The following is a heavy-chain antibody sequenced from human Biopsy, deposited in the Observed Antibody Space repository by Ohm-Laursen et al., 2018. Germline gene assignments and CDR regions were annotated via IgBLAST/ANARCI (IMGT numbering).Heavy chain of an antibody. V-gene: IGHV1-18*01. CDR1: GYTFGNYG. CDR3: ATGYYYDSSDSYPSFDH. J-gene: IGHJ4*02. CDR2: ISVYNGNT. D-gene: IGHD3-22*01. Sequence: ATVKISCNASGYTFGNYGISWVRQAPGQGLERMGWISVYNGNTDYPHKFQGRVTMTTDTSTSTAYMDLRSLRSDDTAVYYCATGYYYDSSDSYPSFDHWGPGTLVTVSS.